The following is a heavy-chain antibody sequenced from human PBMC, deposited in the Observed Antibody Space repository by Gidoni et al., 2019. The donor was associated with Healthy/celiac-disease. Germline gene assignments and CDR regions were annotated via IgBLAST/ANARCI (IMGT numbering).Heavy chain of an antibody. D-gene: IGHD3-3*01. CDR2: IYYSGST. V-gene: IGHV4-59*01. CDR3: ACSPYYDFWSGNYGMDV. CDR1: GGSISSYY. J-gene: IGHJ6*02. Sequence: QVQLQASGPGLVKPSETLSLTCTVSGGSISSYYWSWIRQPPGKGLEWIGYIYYSGSTNYNPSLKSRVTISVDTSKNQFSLKLSSVTAADTAVYYCACSPYYDFWSGNYGMDVWSQGTTVTVSS.